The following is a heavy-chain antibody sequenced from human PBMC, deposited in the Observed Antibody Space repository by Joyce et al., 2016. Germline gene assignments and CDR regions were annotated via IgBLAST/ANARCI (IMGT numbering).Heavy chain of an antibody. D-gene: IGHD3-16*01. V-gene: IGHV4-39*07. Sequence: QLRLQESGPGLVKPSETLSLTCTVSGDSFSSSSYYWGWIRQPPGKGLEWIGSISYTGSTYYTPSLKSRVTISVETSKNQFPLKLSSVTAADTAVDYCASWRIMVTFGGVMDWGQGTLVTVSS. J-gene: IGHJ4*02. CDR1: GDSFSSSSYY. CDR3: ASWRIMVTFGGVMD. CDR2: ISYTGST.